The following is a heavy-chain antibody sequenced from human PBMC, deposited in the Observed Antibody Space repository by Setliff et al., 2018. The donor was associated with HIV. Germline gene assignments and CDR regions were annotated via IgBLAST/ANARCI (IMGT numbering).Heavy chain of an antibody. CDR1: DNTFTTYD. V-gene: IGHV1-18*01. CDR2: ISVYNGDT. Sequence: ASVKVSCKASDNTFTTYDISWVRQAPGQGLEWMGWISVYNGDTNYAQKFQGRVTMTTDTSTSTAYMELRSLRSDDTAVYYCARAIRWRYCSSTSCSDAFDIWGQGTRVTVS. D-gene: IGHD2-2*01. J-gene: IGHJ3*02. CDR3: ARAIRWRYCSSTSCSDAFDI.